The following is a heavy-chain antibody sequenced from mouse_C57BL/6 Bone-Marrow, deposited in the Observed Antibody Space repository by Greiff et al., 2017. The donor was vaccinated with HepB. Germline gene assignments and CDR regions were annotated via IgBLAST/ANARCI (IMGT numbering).Heavy chain of an antibody. CDR1: GYTFTNYW. CDR2: IYPGGGYT. D-gene: IGHD1-1*01. V-gene: IGHV1-63*01. CDR3: ARLRLTTVVGFDY. J-gene: IGHJ2*01. Sequence: QVQLQQSGAELVRPGTSVKMSCKASGYTFTNYWIGWAKQRPGHGLEWIGDIYPGGGYTYYNEKFKGKATLTADKSSSTAYMPLSSLTSEDSAIYYCARLRLTTVVGFDYWGQGTTLTVSS.